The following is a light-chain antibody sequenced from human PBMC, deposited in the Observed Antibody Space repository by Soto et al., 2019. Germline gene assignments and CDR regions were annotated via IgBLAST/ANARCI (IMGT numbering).Light chain of an antibody. J-gene: IGLJ1*01. CDR1: SRDVGGYHY. CDR3: NSYTSKATGV. V-gene: IGLV2-14*01. Sequence: QSALTQPASVSGSPGQSITISCTGTSRDVGGYHYVSWYQQHPGKAPKHIIYEVSNRPSGVSNRFSGSKSGNTASLTISGLQDEDEADYYCNSYTSKATGVFGTGTKVTVL. CDR2: EVS.